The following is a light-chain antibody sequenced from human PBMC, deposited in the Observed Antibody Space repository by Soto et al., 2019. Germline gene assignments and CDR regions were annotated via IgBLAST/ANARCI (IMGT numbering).Light chain of an antibody. V-gene: IGKV1-5*03. J-gene: IGKJ1*01. CDR3: QQYNTYPWT. CDR2: KAS. CDR1: QRIDSW. Sequence: DIQMTQSPSTLSASVGNRVTITCRASQRIDSWLAWYQQRPGKAPKLLIYKASFLESGVPSRFSGSGSGTEFSLTISSLQPDDFATYYCQQYNTYPWTFGQGTKVEIK.